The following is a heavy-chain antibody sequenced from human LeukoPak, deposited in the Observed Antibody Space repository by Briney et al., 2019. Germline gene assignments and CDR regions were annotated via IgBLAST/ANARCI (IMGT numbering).Heavy chain of an antibody. J-gene: IGHJ5*02. Sequence: GGSLRLSCAASGFTFSSYWMHWVRQAPGKGLVWVSHINSDGSSTNYADSVKGRFTISRDNAKNTLYLQMNSLRAEDTAVYYCARTGIAARPTVWFDPWGQGTLVTVSS. D-gene: IGHD6-6*01. V-gene: IGHV3-74*01. CDR3: ARTGIAARPTVWFDP. CDR2: INSDGSST. CDR1: GFTFSSYW.